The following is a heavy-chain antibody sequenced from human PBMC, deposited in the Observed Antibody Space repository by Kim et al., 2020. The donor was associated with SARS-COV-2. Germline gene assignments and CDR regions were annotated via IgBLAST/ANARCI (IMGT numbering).Heavy chain of an antibody. V-gene: IGHV3-48*03. CDR3: ARDFYNVWGSYRYSLSGGSPYGMDV. J-gene: IGHJ6*02. D-gene: IGHD3-16*02. Sequence: GGSLRLSCAASGFTFSSYEMNWVRQAPGKGLEWVSYISSSGSTIYYADSVKGRFTISRDNAKNSLYLQMNSLRAEDTAVYYCARDFYNVWGSYRYSLSGGSPYGMDVWGQGTTVTVSS. CDR2: ISSSGSTI. CDR1: GFTFSSYE.